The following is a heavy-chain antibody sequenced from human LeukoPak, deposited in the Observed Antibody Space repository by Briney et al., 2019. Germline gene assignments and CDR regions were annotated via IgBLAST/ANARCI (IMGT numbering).Heavy chain of an antibody. CDR3: ARDTAVAGREFDY. CDR1: GFTFSSYA. V-gene: IGHV3-21*01. J-gene: IGHJ4*02. CDR2: ISSSSSYI. Sequence: GGSLRLSCAASGFTFSSYAMHWVRQAPGKGLEWVSSISSSSSYIYYADSVKGRFTISRDNAKNSLYLQMNSLRAEDTAVYYCARDTAVAGREFDYWGQGTLVTVSS. D-gene: IGHD6-19*01.